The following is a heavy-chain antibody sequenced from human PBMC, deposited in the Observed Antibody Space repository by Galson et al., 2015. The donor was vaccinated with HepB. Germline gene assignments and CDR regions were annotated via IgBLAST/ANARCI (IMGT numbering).Heavy chain of an antibody. D-gene: IGHD2-2*01. J-gene: IGHJ3*02. V-gene: IGHV3-21*01. Sequence: SLRLSCAASGFTFSSYSMNWVRQAPGKGREWVSSISASSTYIYYADSMTGRFTISRDKAKNSLYLQVNSLRAEDTAVYYCAGGRSSTSDDAFDIWGQGTMVTVSS. CDR2: ISASSTYI. CDR1: GFTFSSYS. CDR3: AGGRSSTSDDAFDI.